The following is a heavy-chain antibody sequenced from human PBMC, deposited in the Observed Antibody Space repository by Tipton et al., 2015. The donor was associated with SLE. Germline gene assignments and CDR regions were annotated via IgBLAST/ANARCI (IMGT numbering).Heavy chain of an antibody. D-gene: IGHD6-6*01. CDR1: GSTVSSNY. CDR3: ARAGGQLAGFDY. J-gene: IGHJ4*02. CDR2: IYSGGST. V-gene: IGHV3-53*05. Sequence: SLRLSCAASGSTVSSNYMSWVRQAPGKGLEWVSVIYSGGSTYYADSVKGRFTISRDNSKNTLYLQMNSLRAEDTAVYYCARAGGQLAGFDYWGQGTLVTVSS.